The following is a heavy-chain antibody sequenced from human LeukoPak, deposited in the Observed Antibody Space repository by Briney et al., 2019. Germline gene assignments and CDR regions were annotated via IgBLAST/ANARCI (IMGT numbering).Heavy chain of an antibody. CDR3: AREFLFTESLGSRGPLHFDY. D-gene: IGHD3-10*01. Sequence: ASVKVSCKASGYTFTSYYMHWVRQAPGQGLEWMGIINPSGGSTSYAQKFQGRVTMTRDMSTSTVYMELSSLRSEDTAVYYCAREFLFTESLGSRGPLHFDYWGQGTLVTVSS. CDR1: GYTFTSYY. V-gene: IGHV1-46*01. J-gene: IGHJ4*02. CDR2: INPSGGST.